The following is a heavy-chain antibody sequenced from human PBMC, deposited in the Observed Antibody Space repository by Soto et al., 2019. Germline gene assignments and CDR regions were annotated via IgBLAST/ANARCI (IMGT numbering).Heavy chain of an antibody. Sequence: DVQLVESGGGLVQPGGSLRLSCAGSGFSFSDYWMTWVRQAPGKGLEWVANIRQDGSERYYMDSVKGRATISRDNSKNSVYLQMNCLSAGDMAVYYCVRGHVGWDPLYYFDVWGQGVLVTVSS. CDR3: VRGHVGWDPLYYFDV. CDR2: IRQDGSER. J-gene: IGHJ4*02. CDR1: GFSFSDYW. V-gene: IGHV3-7*04. D-gene: IGHD6-19*01.